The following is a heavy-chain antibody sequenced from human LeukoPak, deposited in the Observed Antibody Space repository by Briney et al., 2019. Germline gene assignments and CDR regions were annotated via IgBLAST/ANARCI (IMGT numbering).Heavy chain of an antibody. CDR3: ARDRDDNWFDP. CDR1: GFTFSSYS. J-gene: IGHJ5*02. CDR2: ISSSSSYI. D-gene: IGHD3-10*01. V-gene: IGHV3-21*01. Sequence: GGSLRLSCAASGFTFSSYSMNWVRQAPGKGLEWVSSISSSSSYIYYADSAKGRFTISRDNAKNSLYLQMNSLRAEDTAVYYCARDRDDNWFDPWGQGTLVTVSS.